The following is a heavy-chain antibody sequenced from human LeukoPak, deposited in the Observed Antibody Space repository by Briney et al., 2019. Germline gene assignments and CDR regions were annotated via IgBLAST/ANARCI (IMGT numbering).Heavy chain of an antibody. CDR2: IYYSGST. Sequence: SETLPLTCTVSGGSISSYYWSWIRQPPGKGLEWIGYIYYSGSTNYNPSLKSRVTISVDTSKNQFSLKLSSVTAADTAVYYCARKGDHYYYYYMDVWGKGTTVTVSS. CDR3: ARKGDHYYYYYMDV. J-gene: IGHJ6*03. D-gene: IGHD3-10*01. CDR1: GGSISSYY. V-gene: IGHV4-59*01.